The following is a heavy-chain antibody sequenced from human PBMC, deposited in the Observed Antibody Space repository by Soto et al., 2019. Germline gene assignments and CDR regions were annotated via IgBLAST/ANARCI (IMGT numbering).Heavy chain of an antibody. CDR3: AKSVYNWNDGFFDY. J-gene: IGHJ4*02. CDR2: ISYDGNNK. Sequence: QVPLVESGGGVVQPGRSLRLSCAASGFTFSTYGMHWVRQAPGKGLEWVAVISYDGNNKYYADSVKGRFTISRDNSKNTVYLQMSSLRAEDTAVYYCAKSVYNWNDGFFDYWGQGTLVTVSS. V-gene: IGHV3-30*18. CDR1: GFTFSTYG. D-gene: IGHD1-1*01.